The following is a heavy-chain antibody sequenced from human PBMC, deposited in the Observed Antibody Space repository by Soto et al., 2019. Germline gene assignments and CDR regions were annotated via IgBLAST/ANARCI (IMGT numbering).Heavy chain of an antibody. D-gene: IGHD5-18*01. Sequence: EVQLVESGGGLVQPGGSLRLSCAASGFTFSSYWMSWVRQAPGKGLEWVANIKQDGSEKYYVDSVKGRFTISRDNAKNSLYLQMNSLRAEDTAVYYCVRHSYGLDSDAFDIWGQGTMVTVSS. J-gene: IGHJ3*02. CDR3: VRHSYGLDSDAFDI. CDR1: GFTFSSYW. V-gene: IGHV3-7*01. CDR2: IKQDGSEK.